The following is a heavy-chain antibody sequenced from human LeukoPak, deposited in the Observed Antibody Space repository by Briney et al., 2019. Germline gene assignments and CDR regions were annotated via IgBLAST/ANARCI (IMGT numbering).Heavy chain of an antibody. J-gene: IGHJ4*02. CDR1: GFTFSSYG. Sequence: PGGTLRLSCAASGFTFSSYGMSWVRQAPGKGLEWVSAISGSGGSTYYADSVKGRFTISRDNSKNTLHLQMNSLRAEDTAVYYCAKDERWELLLGTVDYWGQGTLVTVSS. D-gene: IGHD1-26*01. CDR2: ISGSGGST. V-gene: IGHV3-23*01. CDR3: AKDERWELLLGTVDY.